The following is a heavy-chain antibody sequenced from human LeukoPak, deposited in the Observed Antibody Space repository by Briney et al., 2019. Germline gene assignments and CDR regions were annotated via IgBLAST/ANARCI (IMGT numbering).Heavy chain of an antibody. CDR2: FGTRSTSI. V-gene: IGHV3-21*01. Sequence: GGSLRLSCAASGFVVSSNYMNWVRQAPGKGLEWVSSFGTRSTSIYHAGSVKGRFAISRDNAKNSLYLQMNSLRAEDTALYYCAREVSEGFDFWGQGTLVTVSS. D-gene: IGHD3-22*01. J-gene: IGHJ4*02. CDR3: AREVSEGFDF. CDR1: GFVVSSNY.